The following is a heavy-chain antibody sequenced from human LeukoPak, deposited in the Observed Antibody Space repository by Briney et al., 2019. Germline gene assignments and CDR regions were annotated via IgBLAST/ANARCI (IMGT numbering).Heavy chain of an antibody. J-gene: IGHJ6*02. CDR2: ISGSGNTM. Sequence: PGGSLRLSCVASAFTFSSYSMNWVRQAPGKGLEWVSYISGSGNTMYYADSVKGRFTISRDNPKNSLYLQMNSLRDEDTAVYYCARRMYNSAWYSNGVDVWGQGTTVTVSS. V-gene: IGHV3-48*02. D-gene: IGHD6-19*01. CDR3: ARRMYNSAWYSNGVDV. CDR1: AFTFSSYS.